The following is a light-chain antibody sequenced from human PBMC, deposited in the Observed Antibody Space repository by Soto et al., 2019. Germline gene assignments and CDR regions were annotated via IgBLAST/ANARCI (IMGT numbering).Light chain of an antibody. V-gene: IGKV1-33*01. J-gene: IGKJ2*01. Sequence: DLQMTQSPSSLSASLGDRVTITCRASPDISTYLNWYQQKPGKAPNLLIYTVPNLETGVPSRFSGSGSGTVFTLTISALQPEDIATYYCQQYNSLPYTFGQGTRLEIE. CDR1: PDISTY. CDR3: QQYNSLPYT. CDR2: TVP.